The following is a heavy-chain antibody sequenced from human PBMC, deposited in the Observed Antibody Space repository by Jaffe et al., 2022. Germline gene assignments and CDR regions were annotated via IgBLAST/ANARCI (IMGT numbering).Heavy chain of an antibody. Sequence: QVQLQESGPGLVKPSETLSLTCAVSGYSISSGYYWGWIRQPPGKGLEWIGSIYHSGSTYYNPSLKSRVTISVDTSKNQFSLKLSSVTAADTAVYYCARHVGATTGDAFDIWGQGTMVTVSS. CDR1: GYSISSGYY. J-gene: IGHJ3*02. V-gene: IGHV4-38-2*01. CDR3: ARHVGATTGDAFDI. CDR2: IYHSGST. D-gene: IGHD1-26*01.